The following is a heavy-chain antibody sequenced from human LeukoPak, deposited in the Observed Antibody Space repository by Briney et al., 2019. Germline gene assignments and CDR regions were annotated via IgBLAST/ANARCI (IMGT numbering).Heavy chain of an antibody. Sequence: VQPWGSLRLSCAASGFTFSFYCIHWVRPAPGKGLEWVAVIWNDGSNKYYADSVKGRFTISRDNSKNTLYLQMNSLRAEDTAVYSCARASGPFDYWGQGTLVTVSS. J-gene: IGHJ4*02. CDR1: GFTFSFYC. V-gene: IGHV3-33*01. CDR2: IWNDGSNK. CDR3: ARASGPFDY. D-gene: IGHD3-10*01.